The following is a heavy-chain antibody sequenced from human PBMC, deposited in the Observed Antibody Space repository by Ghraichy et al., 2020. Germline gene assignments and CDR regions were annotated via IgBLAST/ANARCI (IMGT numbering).Heavy chain of an antibody. CDR3: ARASAVVRFYYYAGMDV. V-gene: IGHV3-48*02. J-gene: IGHJ6*02. D-gene: IGHD2-15*01. CDR2: ITSRGRTI. CDR1: GFTLSGYG. Sequence: GGSLRLSCVGSGFTLSGYGMNWVRQSPGKGLEWVSHITSRGRTIFYADSVKGRFTISRDNAQNSLYLQMNSLRDEDTAAYYCARASAVVRFYYYAGMDVWGQGTTVTVAS.